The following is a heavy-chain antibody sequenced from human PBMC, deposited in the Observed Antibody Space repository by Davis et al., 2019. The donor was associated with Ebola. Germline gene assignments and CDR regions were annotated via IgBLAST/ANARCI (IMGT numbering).Heavy chain of an antibody. Sequence: ASVKVSCKASGYTFTSFYVHWVRQAPGQGLEWMGMINTNNGNTNYAQKFQGRVTITADESTSTAHMELSSLRSEDTAVYYCARELTSIEDVVATGYMDVWGKGTTVTVSS. D-gene: IGHD1-1*01. CDR3: ARELTSIEDVVATGYMDV. V-gene: IGHV1-46*01. J-gene: IGHJ6*03. CDR2: INTNNGNT. CDR1: GYTFTSFY.